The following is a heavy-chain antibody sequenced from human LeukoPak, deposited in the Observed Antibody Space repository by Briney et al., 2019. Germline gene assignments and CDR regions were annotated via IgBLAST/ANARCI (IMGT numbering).Heavy chain of an antibody. CDR1: GGSISSSSYY. D-gene: IGHD2-2*01. CDR3: AREVGYCSSTSCYEVPYGMDV. Sequence: PSGTLSLTCTVSGGSISSSSYYWGWIRQPPGKGLEWIGSIYYSGSTYYNPSLKSRVTISVDTSKNQFSLKLSSVTAADTAVYYCAREVGYCSSTSCYEVPYGMDVWGQGTTVTVSS. CDR2: IYYSGST. J-gene: IGHJ6*02. V-gene: IGHV4-39*07.